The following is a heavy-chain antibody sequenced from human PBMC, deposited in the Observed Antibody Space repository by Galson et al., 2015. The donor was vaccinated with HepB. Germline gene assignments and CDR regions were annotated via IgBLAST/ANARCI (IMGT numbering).Heavy chain of an antibody. CDR2: ISYDGSNK. J-gene: IGHJ6*02. CDR1: GFTFSSYG. V-gene: IGHV3-30*18. D-gene: IGHD6-13*01. CDR3: AKGNPGIAAAGTAGGGMDV. Sequence: SLRLSCAASGFTFSSYGMHWVRQAPGKGLEWVAVISYDGSNKYYADSVKGRFTISRDNSKNTLYLQMNSLRAEDTAVYYCAKGNPGIAAAGTAGGGMDVWGQGTTVTVSS.